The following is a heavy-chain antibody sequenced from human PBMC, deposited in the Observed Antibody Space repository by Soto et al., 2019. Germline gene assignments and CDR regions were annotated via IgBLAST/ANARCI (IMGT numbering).Heavy chain of an antibody. V-gene: IGHV4-59*01. J-gene: IGHJ5*02. CDR3: ASSGIVGREVNTWFDP. CDR2: ISYRGST. D-gene: IGHD3-22*01. CDR1: AGSITTSY. Sequence: SETLSLTCTVSAGSITTSYWSWIRQPLGKALEWIGYISYRGSTNYNPSLKSRLTISIDTSKSQISLKLTSMATADTAVYYCASSGIVGREVNTWFDPWGQGTLVTVSS.